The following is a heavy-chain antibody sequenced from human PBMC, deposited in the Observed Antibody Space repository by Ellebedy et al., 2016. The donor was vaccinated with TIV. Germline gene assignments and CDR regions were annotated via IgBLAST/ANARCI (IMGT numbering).Heavy chain of an antibody. D-gene: IGHD1-26*01. CDR2: IYSGGST. V-gene: IGHV3-53*01. Sequence: GGSLRLSCAASGFTVSSNYMSWVRQAPGKGLEWVSVIYSGGSTFYADSVKGRFTISKDNSKNTLYLQINSLRAEDTAVYYCARGINGRNAFDIWGQGTMVTVSS. CDR3: ARGINGRNAFDI. CDR1: GFTVSSNY. J-gene: IGHJ3*02.